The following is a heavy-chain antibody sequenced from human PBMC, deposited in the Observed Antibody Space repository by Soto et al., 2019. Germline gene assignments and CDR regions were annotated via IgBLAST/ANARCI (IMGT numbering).Heavy chain of an antibody. J-gene: IGHJ6*02. V-gene: IGHV4-30-4*01. CDR3: ARENCGGDCYLILDYYYYGLDV. Sequence: PSETLSLTCTVSGGSISSGDYYWSWIRQPPGKGLEWIGYIYYSGSTYYSPSLKSRVTISLDTSKNQFSLKLSSVTAADTAVHYCARENCGGDCYLILDYYYYGLDVWGQGTTVTVSS. CDR2: IYYSGST. CDR1: GGSISSGDYY. D-gene: IGHD2-21*02.